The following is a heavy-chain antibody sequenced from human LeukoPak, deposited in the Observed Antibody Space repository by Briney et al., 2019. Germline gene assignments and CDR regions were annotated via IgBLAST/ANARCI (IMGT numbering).Heavy chain of an antibody. V-gene: IGHV1-3*01. J-gene: IGHJ4*02. D-gene: IGHD6-13*01. CDR2: INAGNGNT. CDR1: GYTFTSYA. Sequence: ASVKVSCKTSGYTFTSYAMHWVRQAPGQRLEWMGWINAGNGNTKYSQKFQGRVTITRDTSASTAYMELSSLRSEDTAVYYCARDGEQQLVRYYLDYWGQGTLVTVSS. CDR3: ARDGEQQLVRYYLDY.